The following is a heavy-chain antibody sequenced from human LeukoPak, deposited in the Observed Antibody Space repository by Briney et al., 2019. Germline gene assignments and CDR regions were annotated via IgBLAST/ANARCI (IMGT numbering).Heavy chain of an antibody. D-gene: IGHD6-19*01. J-gene: IGHJ4*02. Sequence: SVKVSCKASGGTFSSYAISWVRQAPGQGLEWMGGIIPIFGTANYAQKFQGRVTITADESTSTAYMELSSLRSEDTAVYYCARGLTPYSSGWYAFDYWGQGTLVTVSS. V-gene: IGHV1-69*13. CDR2: IIPIFGTA. CDR1: GGTFSSYA. CDR3: ARGLTPYSSGWYAFDY.